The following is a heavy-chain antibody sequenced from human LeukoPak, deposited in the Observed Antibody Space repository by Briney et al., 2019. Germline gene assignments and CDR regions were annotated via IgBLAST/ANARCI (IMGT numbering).Heavy chain of an antibody. D-gene: IGHD6-13*01. J-gene: IGHJ3*02. CDR3: ARGKDSSSWYWFAFDI. Sequence: ASVKVSCKASGYTFTGYYMHWVRQAPGQGLEWMGWINPNSGGTNYAQKFQGRVTMTGDMSTSTVYMELSSLRSEDTAVYYCARGKDSSSWYWFAFDIWGQGTMVTVSS. V-gene: IGHV1-2*02. CDR2: INPNSGGT. CDR1: GYTFTGYY.